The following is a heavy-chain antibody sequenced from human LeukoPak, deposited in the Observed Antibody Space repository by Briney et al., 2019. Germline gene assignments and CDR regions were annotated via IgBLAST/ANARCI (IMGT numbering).Heavy chain of an antibody. CDR2: ISAYNGNT. CDR1: GYTFTSYG. Sequence: ASVKVSCKASGYTFTSYGISWVRQAPGEGLEWMGWISAYNGNTNYAEEIQGRVTMTTDTSTSTAYMELRSLRSDDTAVYYCARDHGVAVAGIRGYWGQGTLVTVSS. J-gene: IGHJ4*02. V-gene: IGHV1-18*01. CDR3: ARDHGVAVAGIRGY. D-gene: IGHD6-19*01.